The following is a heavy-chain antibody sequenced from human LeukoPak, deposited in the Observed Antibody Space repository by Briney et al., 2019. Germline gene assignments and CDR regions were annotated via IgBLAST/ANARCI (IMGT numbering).Heavy chain of an antibody. CDR2: IGTAGDT. V-gene: IGHV3-13*01. D-gene: IGHD6-13*01. Sequence: GGSLRLSCAASGFIFSSYDMHWVRQATGKGLDWVSAIGTAGDTYYPGSVKGRFTISRENAKNSLYLQMNSLRAGDTAVYYCARGPPLIGAAAGLLYFDYWGQGTLVTVSS. J-gene: IGHJ4*02. CDR1: GFIFSSYD. CDR3: ARGPPLIGAAAGLLYFDY.